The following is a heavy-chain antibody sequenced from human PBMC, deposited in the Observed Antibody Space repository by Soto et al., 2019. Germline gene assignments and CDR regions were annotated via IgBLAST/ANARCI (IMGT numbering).Heavy chain of an antibody. Sequence: GSLRLSCAASGFTFSSYSMNWVRQAPGKGLEWVSSISSSSSYIYYADSVKGRFTISRDNAKNSLYLQMNSLRAEDTAVYYCARALPYYYDSSGYPKPGDYWGQGTLVTVSS. J-gene: IGHJ4*02. CDR2: ISSSSSYI. V-gene: IGHV3-21*01. CDR3: ARALPYYYDSSGYPKPGDY. D-gene: IGHD3-22*01. CDR1: GFTFSSYS.